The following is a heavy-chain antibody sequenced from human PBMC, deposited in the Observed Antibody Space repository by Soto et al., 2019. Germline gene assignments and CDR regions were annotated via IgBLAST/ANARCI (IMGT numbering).Heavy chain of an antibody. Sequence: PSQTLSLTCAISGDSVSSNSAAWNWIRQSPSIGLEWLGSTYYRSKWYNDYAVSVKSRITINPGTSKNQFSLQLNSVSTEDTAVYYGARESRTQWTARVWGQGTLVTVSS. D-gene: IGHD6-19*01. CDR2: TYYRSKWYN. J-gene: IGHJ1*01. CDR1: GDSVSSNSAA. V-gene: IGHV6-1*01. CDR3: ARESRTQWTARV.